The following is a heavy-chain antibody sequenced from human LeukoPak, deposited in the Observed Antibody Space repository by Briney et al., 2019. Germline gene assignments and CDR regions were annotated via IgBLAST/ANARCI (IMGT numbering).Heavy chain of an antibody. CDR2: INHSGST. CDR3: AREKSYSSGWYNGY. V-gene: IGHV4-34*01. Sequence: SETLSLTCAVYGGSFSGYYWSWIRQPPGKGLEWIGEINHSGSTNYNPSLKSRVTISVDTSKNQFSLKLSSVTAADTAVYYCAREKSYSSGWYNGYWGQGTLVTVSS. J-gene: IGHJ4*02. D-gene: IGHD6-19*01. CDR1: GGSFSGYY.